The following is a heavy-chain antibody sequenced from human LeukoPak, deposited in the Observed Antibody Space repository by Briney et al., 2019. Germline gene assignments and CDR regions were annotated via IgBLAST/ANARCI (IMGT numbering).Heavy chain of an antibody. CDR2: ISAYNGDT. D-gene: IGHD2-8*02. Sequence: ASVKVSCKASGYTFNTYGIIWVRQAPGQGLEWMGWISAYNGDTTYAQKLQGRVTLTTDASTSTAYMELRSLRSDDTAVYYCARESTGGSLEIDYWGQGTLVSVSS. CDR3: ARESTGGSLEIDY. V-gene: IGHV1-18*01. CDR1: GYTFNTYG. J-gene: IGHJ4*02.